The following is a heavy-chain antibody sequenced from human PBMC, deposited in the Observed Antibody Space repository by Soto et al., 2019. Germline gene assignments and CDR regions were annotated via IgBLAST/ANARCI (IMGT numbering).Heavy chain of an antibody. CDR2: ISGSGGST. V-gene: IGHV3-23*01. CDR1: GFTFSSYS. J-gene: IGHJ5*02. CDR3: ASTGGRFSLFDP. Sequence: PGGSLRLSCAASGFTFSSYSMNLVRQAPGKGLEWVSAISGSGGSTYYADSVKGRFTISRDNSKNTLYLQMNSLRAEDTAVYYCASTGGRFSLFDPWGQGTLVTVSS. D-gene: IGHD3-3*01.